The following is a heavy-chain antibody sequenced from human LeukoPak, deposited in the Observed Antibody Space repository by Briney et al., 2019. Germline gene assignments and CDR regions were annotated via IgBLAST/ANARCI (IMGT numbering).Heavy chain of an antibody. CDR2: IHHDGSNK. D-gene: IGHD3-10*01. CDR3: AKDSLWFGELMGPYYYMDV. Sequence: SGGSLRLSCAASGFTFSSYGMHWVRQAPGKGLDWVAFIHHDGSNKYYADSVRGRFTISRDNSKNTLYLQMNSLRAEDTAVYYCAKDSLWFGELMGPYYYMDVRGKGTTVTISS. J-gene: IGHJ6*03. CDR1: GFTFSSYG. V-gene: IGHV3-30*02.